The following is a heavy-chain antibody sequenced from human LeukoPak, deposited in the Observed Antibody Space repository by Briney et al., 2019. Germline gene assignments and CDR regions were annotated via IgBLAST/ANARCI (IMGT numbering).Heavy chain of an antibody. J-gene: IGHJ6*02. CDR3: AKGSGRYYYYGMDV. D-gene: IGHD3-9*01. CDR2: ISNSGGSI. CDR1: GFTFSSYA. V-gene: IGHV3-23*01. Sequence: GGSLGLSCAASGFTFSSYAMSWVRQAPGKGLEWVSGISNSGGSINYADSVKGRFTISRDNSKNTLYLQMNSLRVEDTAVYYCAKGSGRYYYYGMDVWGQGTTVTVSS.